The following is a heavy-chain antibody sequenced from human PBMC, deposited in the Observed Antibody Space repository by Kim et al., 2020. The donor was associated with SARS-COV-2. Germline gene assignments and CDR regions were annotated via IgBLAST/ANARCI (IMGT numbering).Heavy chain of an antibody. CDR2: IYPDDSNT. CDR1: GYNFANYW. D-gene: IGHD3-9*01. J-gene: IGHJ5*02. V-gene: IGHV5-51*01. CDR3: ARRRADILTGLGSRFDP. Sequence: GESLKISCKGSGYNFANYWIGWVRQMPGKGLEWMGIIYPDDSNTRYSPSFQGQVTISSDKSLSTAYLQWSSLKASDTAMHYCARRRADILTGLGSRFDPW.